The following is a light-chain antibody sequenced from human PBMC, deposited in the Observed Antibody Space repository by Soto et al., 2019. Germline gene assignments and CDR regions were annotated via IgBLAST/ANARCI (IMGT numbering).Light chain of an antibody. CDR3: HQANSFPFT. CDR2: SAS. J-gene: IGKJ3*01. V-gene: IGKV1-12*01. Sequence: DLQMTQSPSSVSASVGDRVTITCRASQGISTWLAWYQQKPGKAPKLLVYSASSLQSGVPSRFSGSAYGQDFTLPITSLQPEDFATYYCHQANSFPFTFGPGTIVDI. CDR1: QGISTW.